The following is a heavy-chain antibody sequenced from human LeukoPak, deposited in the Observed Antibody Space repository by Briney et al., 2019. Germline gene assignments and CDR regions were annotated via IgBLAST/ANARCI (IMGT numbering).Heavy chain of an antibody. D-gene: IGHD6-13*01. CDR1: GFTFSSYW. CDR2: IKQDGSEK. V-gene: IGHV3-7*03. Sequence: PGGSLRLSCAASGFTFSSYWMSWVRQAPGKGLEWVANIKQDGSEKYYVDSVEGRFTISRDNAKNSLYLQMNSLRAEGTAVYYCARVGSSSWYYFDYWGQGTLVTVSS. J-gene: IGHJ4*02. CDR3: ARVGSSSWYYFDY.